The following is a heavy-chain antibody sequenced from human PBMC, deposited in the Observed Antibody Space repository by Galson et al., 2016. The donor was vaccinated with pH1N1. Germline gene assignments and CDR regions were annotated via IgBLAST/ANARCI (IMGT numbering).Heavy chain of an antibody. CDR2: IRFDGTNR. V-gene: IGHV3-30*02. Sequence: SLRLSCAASGFSFSNYGMHWIRQAPGKGLEWVAFIRFDGTNRLYADSVTGRFTVSRDDSKNTVYLQMNSLRTEDTALFYCAKDGRYCSSSTCSRGVSYFDYWGQGTLVTVSS. D-gene: IGHD2-2*01. CDR1: GFSFSNYG. J-gene: IGHJ4*02. CDR3: AKDGRYCSSSTCSRGVSYFDY.